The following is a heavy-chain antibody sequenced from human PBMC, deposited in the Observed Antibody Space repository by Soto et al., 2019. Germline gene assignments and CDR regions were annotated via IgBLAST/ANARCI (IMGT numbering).Heavy chain of an antibody. D-gene: IGHD3-3*01. CDR1: GFTFSSYA. CDR2: ISGSGGST. V-gene: IGHV3-23*01. Sequence: QPGGSLRLSCAASGFTFSSYAMSWVRQAPGKGLEWVSAISGSGGSTYYADSVKGRFTISRDNSKNTLYLQMNSLRAEDTAVYYCSQPDVLRFLEWLSPARYYYGMDVWGQGTTVTVSS. J-gene: IGHJ6*02. CDR3: SQPDVLRFLEWLSPARYYYGMDV.